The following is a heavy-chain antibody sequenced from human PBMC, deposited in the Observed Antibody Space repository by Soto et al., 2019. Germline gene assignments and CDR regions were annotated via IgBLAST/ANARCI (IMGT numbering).Heavy chain of an antibody. CDR2: ISSSSSYI. D-gene: IGHD3-22*01. CDR1: GFTFSSYS. J-gene: IGHJ4*02. V-gene: IGHV3-21*01. CDR3: ARATTMIVVVNEY. Sequence: GGSLRLSCAASGFTFSSYSMNWVRQAPGKGLEWVSSISSSSSYIYYADSVKGRFTISRDNAKNSLYLQMNSLRAEDTAVYYCARATTMIVVVNEYWGQGTLVTVSS.